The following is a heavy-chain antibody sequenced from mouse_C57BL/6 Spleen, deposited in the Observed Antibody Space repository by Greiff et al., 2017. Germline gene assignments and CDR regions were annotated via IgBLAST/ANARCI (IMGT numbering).Heavy chain of an antibody. V-gene: IGHV1-69*01. D-gene: IGHD2-2*01. CDR2: IDPSDSYT. J-gene: IGHJ1*03. CDR1: GYTFTSYW. CDR3: ARGAYGFLDV. Sequence: QVQLQQPGAELVMPGASVKLSCKASGYTFTSYWMHWVKQRPGQGLEWIGEIDPSDSYTNYNQKFKGKSTLTVDKSSSTAYMQLSSLTSEDSAVYCCARGAYGFLDVWGTGTTVTVSS.